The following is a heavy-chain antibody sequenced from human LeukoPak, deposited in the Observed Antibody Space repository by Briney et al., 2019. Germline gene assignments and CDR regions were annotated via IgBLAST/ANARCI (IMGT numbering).Heavy chain of an antibody. D-gene: IGHD5-24*01. Sequence: SETLSLTCTVSGGSISSHYWSWIQQPPGKGLEWIGYIYYSGSTNYNPSLKSRVTMSVDTSKNQFSLKLSSASAADTAVYYCARLRDWFDPWGQGTLVTVSS. V-gene: IGHV4-59*11. CDR3: ARLRDWFDP. J-gene: IGHJ5*02. CDR2: IYYSGST. CDR1: GGSISSHY.